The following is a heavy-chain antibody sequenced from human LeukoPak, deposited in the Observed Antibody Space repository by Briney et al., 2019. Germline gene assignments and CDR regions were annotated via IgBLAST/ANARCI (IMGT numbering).Heavy chain of an antibody. D-gene: IGHD3-22*01. CDR3: AKDTRKGGYYSDY. CDR2: ISRTSTYL. J-gene: IGHJ4*02. V-gene: IGHV3-21*01. Sequence: GGSLRLSCAASGFTFSSYAMSWVRQAPGKGLECVSYISRTSTYLYYADSVKGRFTISRDNDKNLLYLQMNNLRAEDTAVYFCAKDTRKGGYYSDYWGQGTVVTVSS. CDR1: GFTFSSYA.